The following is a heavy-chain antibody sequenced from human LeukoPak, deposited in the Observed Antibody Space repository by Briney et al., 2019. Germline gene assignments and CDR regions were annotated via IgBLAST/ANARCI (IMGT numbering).Heavy chain of an antibody. CDR1: GGSISSGGYY. J-gene: IGHJ4*02. CDR3: ARVRRYFDWSSPLYYFDY. Sequence: SETLSLTCTVSGGSISSGGYYWSWIRQHPGKGLEWIGYIYYSGSTYYNPSLKSRVTISVDTSKNQFSLKLSSVTAADTAVYYCARVRRYFDWSSPLYYFDYWGQGTLVTVSS. CDR2: IYYSGST. D-gene: IGHD3-9*01. V-gene: IGHV4-31*03.